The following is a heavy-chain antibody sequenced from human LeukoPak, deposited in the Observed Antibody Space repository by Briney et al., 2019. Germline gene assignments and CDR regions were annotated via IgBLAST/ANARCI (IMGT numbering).Heavy chain of an antibody. V-gene: IGHV1-18*01. J-gene: IGHJ4*02. CDR1: GYTFTSYG. CDR2: ISAYNGNT. D-gene: IGHD2-2*01. Sequence: ASVKVSCKASGYTFTSYGICWVRQAPGQGLEWMGWISAYNGNTNYAQKLQGRVTMTTDTSTSTAYMELRSLRSDDTAVYYCARDGRRYCSSTSCYPFDYWGQGTLVTVSS. CDR3: ARDGRRYCSSTSCYPFDY.